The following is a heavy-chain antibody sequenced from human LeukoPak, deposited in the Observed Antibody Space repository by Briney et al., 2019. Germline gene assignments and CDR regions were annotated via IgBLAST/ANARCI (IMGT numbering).Heavy chain of an antibody. CDR2: ISNNGGYT. CDR1: GFTFSSYA. D-gene: IGHD3-10*01. Sequence: GGSLRLSCAASGFTFSSYAMSWVRQAPGKGLEWVSAISNNGGYTYYADSVQGRFTISRDNSKNTLYLQMNSLRAEDTAVYYCAKGRSPRGFLDYWGQGTLVTVSS. J-gene: IGHJ4*02. CDR3: AKGRSPRGFLDY. V-gene: IGHV3-23*01.